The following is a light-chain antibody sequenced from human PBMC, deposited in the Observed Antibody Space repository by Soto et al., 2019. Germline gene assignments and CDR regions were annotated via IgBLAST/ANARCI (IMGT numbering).Light chain of an antibody. V-gene: IGKV3-11*01. CDR3: QQRNIWPPVT. Sequence: EIVLTQSPATLSLSPGERATLSCRASPSVTNYLAWYQQKPGQPPRLLIYGAFNRAAGIPARFSGSGSGTAFTLTISSVEPEASAVYYCQQRNIWPPVTFGQGTRLEIK. J-gene: IGKJ5*01. CDR1: PSVTNY. CDR2: GAF.